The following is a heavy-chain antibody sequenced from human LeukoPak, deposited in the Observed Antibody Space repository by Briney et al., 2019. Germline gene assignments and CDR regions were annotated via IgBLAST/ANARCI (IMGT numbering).Heavy chain of an antibody. CDR2: IYYSGST. Sequence: PSETLSLTCTVSGGSISSSSYYWGWIRQPPGKGLEWIGSIYYSGSTYYNPSLKSRVTISVDTSKNQFSLKLNSVTAADTAVYYCARDLGSTVTDYWFDPWGQGTLVTVSS. D-gene: IGHD4-17*01. V-gene: IGHV4-39*07. CDR1: GGSISSSSYY. CDR3: ARDLGSTVTDYWFDP. J-gene: IGHJ5*02.